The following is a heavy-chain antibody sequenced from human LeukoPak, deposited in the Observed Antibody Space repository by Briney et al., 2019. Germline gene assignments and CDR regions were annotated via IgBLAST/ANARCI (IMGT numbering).Heavy chain of an antibody. CDR1: GFTFSSHG. D-gene: IGHD1-20*01. CDR3: ARDAITGTTPLLDS. Sequence: GGSLRLSCAASGFTFSSHGMHWVRQAPGKGLEWVAVISYDGSNKYYADSVKGRFTISRDNSKNTLYLQMDSLRAEDTAVYYCARDAITGTTPLLDSWGQGTLVTVSS. CDR2: ISYDGSNK. J-gene: IGHJ4*02. V-gene: IGHV3-30*03.